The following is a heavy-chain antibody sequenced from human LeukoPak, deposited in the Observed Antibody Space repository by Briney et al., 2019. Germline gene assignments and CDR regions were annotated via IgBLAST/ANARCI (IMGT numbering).Heavy chain of an antibody. Sequence: SETLSLTCTVSGGSISSYYWSWIRLPPGKGLEWIGYLSKSGNTNYNPSLKGRVTMSVATSKNQFSLHLSSVTAADTAVYYCARSAFLVTAPGLYYFDYWGQGTLVAVSS. CDR2: LSKSGNT. J-gene: IGHJ4*02. V-gene: IGHV4-59*12. CDR3: ARSAFLVTAPGLYYFDY. CDR1: GGSISSYY. D-gene: IGHD6-13*01.